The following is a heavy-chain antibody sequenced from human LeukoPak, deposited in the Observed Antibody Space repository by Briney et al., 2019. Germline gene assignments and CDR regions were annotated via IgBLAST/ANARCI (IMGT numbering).Heavy chain of an antibody. CDR3: AAGTGTSDFDY. CDR1: GFTFSNAW. J-gene: IGHJ4*02. Sequence: GGSLRLSCAASGFTFSNAWMSWVRQAPGKGLEWVGRIKDKADGGTTDYAAPVKGRFTISRDDSENMLYLQMNSLKTEDTAVYYCAAGTGTSDFDYWGQGALVSVSS. CDR2: IKDKADGGTT. V-gene: IGHV3-15*01. D-gene: IGHD1-1*01.